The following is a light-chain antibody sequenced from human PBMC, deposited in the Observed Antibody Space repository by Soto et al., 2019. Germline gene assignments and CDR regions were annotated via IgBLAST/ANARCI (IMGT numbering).Light chain of an antibody. CDR3: QKYNSAPRT. CDR1: QGISNS. V-gene: IGKV1-27*01. Sequence: DIQMTQSPSSLSASVGDSVTITCRASQGISNSLAWYQQKPGKVPKLLIYATSTLQSGVPSRFIGSRSGTDFTLTISSLQPEDVATYYCQKYNSAPRTFGQGTKVEIK. CDR2: ATS. J-gene: IGKJ1*01.